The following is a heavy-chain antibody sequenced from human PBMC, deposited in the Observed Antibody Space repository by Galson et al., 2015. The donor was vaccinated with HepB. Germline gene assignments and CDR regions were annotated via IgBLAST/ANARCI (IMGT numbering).Heavy chain of an antibody. D-gene: IGHD2-2*03. CDR2: INPNSGGT. V-gene: IGHV1-2*06. J-gene: IGHJ6*01. CDR3: ARVDLRYYYYGMDV. CDR1: GYTFTGYY. Sequence: SVKVSCKASGYTFTGYYMHWVRQAPGQGLEWMGRINPNSGGTNYAQKFQGRVTMTRDTSISTAYMELSRLRSDDTAVYYCARVDLRYYYYGMDVWGKGPRSPSPQ.